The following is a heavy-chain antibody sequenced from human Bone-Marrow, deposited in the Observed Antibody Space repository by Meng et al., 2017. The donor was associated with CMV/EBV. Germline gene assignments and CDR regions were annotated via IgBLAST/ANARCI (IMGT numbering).Heavy chain of an antibody. V-gene: IGHV3-7*01. CDR3: ARVKLQADAFDI. CDR1: GFTFSNAW. D-gene: IGHD4-23*01. J-gene: IGHJ3*02. Sequence: GESLKISCAASGFTFSNAWMSWVRQAPGKGLEWVANIKQDGSEKYYVDSVKGRFTISRDNAKNSLYLQMNSLRAEDTAVYYCARVKLQADAFDIWGQGTMVTVSS. CDR2: IKQDGSEK.